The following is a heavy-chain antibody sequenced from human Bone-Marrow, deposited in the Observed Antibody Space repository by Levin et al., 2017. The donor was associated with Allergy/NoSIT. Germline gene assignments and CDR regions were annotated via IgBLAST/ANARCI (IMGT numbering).Heavy chain of an antibody. CDR3: ARQVPNYDFWSGSDPGWFDP. Sequence: SGPTLVKPTQTLTLTCTFSGFSLSTSGMRVSWIRQPPGKALEWLARIDWDDDKFYSTSLKTRLTISKDTSKNQVVLTMTNMDPVDTATYYCARQVPNYDFWSGSDPGWFDPWGQGTLVTVSS. D-gene: IGHD3-3*01. J-gene: IGHJ5*02. V-gene: IGHV2-70*04. CDR2: IDWDDDK. CDR1: GFSLSTSGMR.